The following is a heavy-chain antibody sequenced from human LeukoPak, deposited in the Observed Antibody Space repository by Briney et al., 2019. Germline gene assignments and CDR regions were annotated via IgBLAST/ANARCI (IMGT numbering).Heavy chain of an antibody. CDR1: GYTFTSYD. Sequence: ASVKVSCKASGYTFTSYDINWVRQATGQGLEWMGWMNPNSGNTGYAQKFQGRVTMTRNTSISTAYMELSSLRSEDTAVYYCARVWYSSGWYPTLGSSDAFDIWGQGTMVTVSS. CDR3: ARVWYSSGWYPTLGSSDAFDI. J-gene: IGHJ3*02. CDR2: MNPNSGNT. V-gene: IGHV1-8*01. D-gene: IGHD6-19*01.